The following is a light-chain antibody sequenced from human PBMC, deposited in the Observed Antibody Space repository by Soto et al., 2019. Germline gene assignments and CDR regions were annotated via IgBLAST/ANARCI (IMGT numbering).Light chain of an antibody. CDR3: SSYAGSNSFV. Sequence: QSALTQPPSASGSPGQSVTISCTGTSSDVGGYNYVSWYQQHPGKAPKLMIYEVNKRPSGVPDRFSGSKSGNTASLTVSGLQAEDEADYYCSSYAGSNSFVFGGGTKVTVL. V-gene: IGLV2-8*01. CDR1: SSDVGGYNY. J-gene: IGLJ2*01. CDR2: EVN.